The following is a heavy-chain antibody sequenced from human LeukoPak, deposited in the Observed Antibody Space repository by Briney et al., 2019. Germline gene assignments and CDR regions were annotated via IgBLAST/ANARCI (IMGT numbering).Heavy chain of an antibody. J-gene: IGHJ6*02. Sequence: SVKVSCKASGGTFSTYAISWVRQAPGQGLEWMGRIIPILGIANYAQKFQGRVTITADKSTSTAYMELSSLRSEDTAVYYCARDKYSSGWTAYYYYGMDVWGQGTTVTVSS. V-gene: IGHV1-69*04. CDR2: IIPILGIA. CDR1: GGTFSTYA. CDR3: ARDKYSSGWTAYYYYGMDV. D-gene: IGHD6-19*01.